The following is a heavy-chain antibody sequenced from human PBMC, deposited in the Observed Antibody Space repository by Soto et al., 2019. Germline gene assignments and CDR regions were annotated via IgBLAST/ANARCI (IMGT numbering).Heavy chain of an antibody. CDR2: VNHRGTT. Sequence: QVQLQQWGAGLLKPSETLSLTCGVYGGSFSGYYWSCIRHPQGKGLEWIVEVNHRGTTHYNPSLKSRVTISEDTAKKQFSLKLSSVTAADTAVYYCARDYSTSSSYFYYMDVWGKGITVTVSS. CDR3: ARDYSTSSSYFYYMDV. J-gene: IGHJ6*03. V-gene: IGHV4-34*01. D-gene: IGHD6-6*01. CDR1: GGSFSGYY.